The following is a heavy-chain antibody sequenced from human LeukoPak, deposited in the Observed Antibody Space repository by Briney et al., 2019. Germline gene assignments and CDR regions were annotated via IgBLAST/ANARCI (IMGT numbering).Heavy chain of an antibody. V-gene: IGHV3-21*01. Sequence: PGGSLRLSCAASGFTFSTYTMNWVRQAPGKGLEWVSSISSSSSYIYYADSVKGRFTISRDNAKNSLYLQMNSLRAEDTAVYYCARRYDYYDSSGYYLGGAFDIWGQGTMVTVSS. D-gene: IGHD3-22*01. CDR3: ARRYDYYDSSGYYLGGAFDI. J-gene: IGHJ3*02. CDR1: GFTFSTYT. CDR2: ISSSSSYI.